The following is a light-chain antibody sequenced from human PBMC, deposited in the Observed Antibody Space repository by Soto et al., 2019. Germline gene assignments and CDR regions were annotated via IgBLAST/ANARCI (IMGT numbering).Light chain of an antibody. J-gene: IGKJ4*01. CDR1: QSISSW. Sequence: DIQMTQSPSTMSASVGDRVTITCRASQSISSWLAWYQQKPGKAPKLLIYKASSLESGVPSRFSGRGSGTEFTLTISSLQPYDFATYYCQQYNSYSLTFGGGTKVEIK. CDR3: QQYNSYSLT. CDR2: KAS. V-gene: IGKV1-5*03.